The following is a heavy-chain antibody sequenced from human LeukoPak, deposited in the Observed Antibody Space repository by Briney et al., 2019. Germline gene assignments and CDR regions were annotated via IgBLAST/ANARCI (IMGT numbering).Heavy chain of an antibody. Sequence: GGSLRLSCAASGFTFSSYAMHWVRQAPGKGLEWVAVISYDGSNKYYADSVKGRFTISRDNSKNTLYLQMNSLRAEDTAVYYCARDAIAAAGGPVPDYWGQGTLVTVSS. D-gene: IGHD6-13*01. CDR2: ISYDGSNK. V-gene: IGHV3-30*04. CDR3: ARDAIAAAGGPVPDY. CDR1: GFTFSSYA. J-gene: IGHJ4*02.